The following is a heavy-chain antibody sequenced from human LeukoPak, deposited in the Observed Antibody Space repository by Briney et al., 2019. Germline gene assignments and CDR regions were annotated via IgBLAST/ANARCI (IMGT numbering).Heavy chain of an antibody. J-gene: IGHJ3*02. CDR1: GYSFTSYW. V-gene: IGHV5-51*01. D-gene: IGHD3-22*01. CDR2: TLPGDSGT. CDR3: ARQGAGASYYDPTGLPRGAFDS. Sequence: GESLKISCKGSGYSFTSYWIGWVRQMPGKGLEWMGITLPGDSGTRYSPSFRGQVTISAETSTRTAYLQWTSLRASDSAIYYCARQGAGASYYDPTGLPRGAFDSWGQGTTVTVSS.